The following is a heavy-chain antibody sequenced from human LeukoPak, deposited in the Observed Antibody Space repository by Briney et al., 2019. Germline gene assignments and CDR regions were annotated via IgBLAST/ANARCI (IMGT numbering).Heavy chain of an antibody. V-gene: IGHV4-61*01. CDR2: IYYSGST. J-gene: IGHJ4*02. CDR3: ARVSYYDILTGYPISPTFDY. CDR1: GGSVSSGSYY. Sequence: SETLSLTCTVSGGSVSSGSYYWSWIRQPPGKGLEWIGYIYYSGSTNHNPSLKSRVTISVDTSKNQFPLKLSSVTAADTAVYYCARVSYYDILTGYPISPTFDYWGQGTLVTVSS. D-gene: IGHD3-9*01.